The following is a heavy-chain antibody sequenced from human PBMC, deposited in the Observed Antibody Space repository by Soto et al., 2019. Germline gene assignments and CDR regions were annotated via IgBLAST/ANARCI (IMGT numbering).Heavy chain of an antibody. CDR3: AKDQDVYISGWLGYFDY. Sequence: GGSLRLSCAASGFTFNSYDMSWVRQAPGKGLEWVSVISGSGGSIYYADSVKGRFTISRDNSKNTLYLQMNSLRAEDTAIYYCAKDQDVYISGWLGYFDYWGQGTLVTVSS. V-gene: IGHV3-23*01. J-gene: IGHJ4*02. D-gene: IGHD6-19*01. CDR2: ISGSGGSI. CDR1: GFTFNSYD.